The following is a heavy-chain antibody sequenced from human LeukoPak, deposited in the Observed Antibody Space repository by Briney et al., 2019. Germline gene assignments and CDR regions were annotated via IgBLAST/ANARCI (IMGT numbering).Heavy chain of an antibody. CDR1: GGSFSGYY. Sequence: SETLSLTCAVYGGSFSGYYWSWIRQPPGKRLEWIGYIYYSGSTNYNPSLKSRVTISVDTSKNQFSLKLSSVTAADTAVYYCARLVGSSSYYFDYWGQGTLVTVSS. J-gene: IGHJ4*02. CDR2: IYYSGST. CDR3: ARLVGSSSYYFDY. D-gene: IGHD6-13*01. V-gene: IGHV4-59*01.